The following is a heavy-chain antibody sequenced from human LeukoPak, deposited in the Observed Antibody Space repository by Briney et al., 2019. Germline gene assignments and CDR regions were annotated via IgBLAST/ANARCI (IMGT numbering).Heavy chain of an antibody. CDR1: GFTFSSYW. CDR2: INSDGSST. Sequence: GGSLRLSCAASGFTFSSYWMSWVRQAPGKGLVWVSRINSDGSSTSYADSVKGRFTISRDNAKNTLYLQMNSLRAEDTAVYYCARDPESYGIFDYWGQGTLVTVSS. CDR3: ARDPESYGIFDY. J-gene: IGHJ4*02. D-gene: IGHD5-18*01. V-gene: IGHV3-74*01.